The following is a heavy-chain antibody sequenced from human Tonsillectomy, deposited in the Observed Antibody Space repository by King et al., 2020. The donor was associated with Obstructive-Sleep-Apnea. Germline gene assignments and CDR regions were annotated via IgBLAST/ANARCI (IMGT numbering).Heavy chain of an antibody. V-gene: IGHV1-8*01. D-gene: IGHD2-15*01. J-gene: IGHJ4*02. CDR3: ARRRGAGGSDY. Sequence: QLVQSGADVKKPGASVKVSCKASGYTFTSYDIDWVRQATGQGLEWMGWVNPNSGNTGYAQKFQGRVTMTRNNSISTAYMDLSSLRSDDTAVYFCARRRGAGGSDYWGQGTLVTVSS. CDR2: VNPNSGNT. CDR1: GYTFTSYD.